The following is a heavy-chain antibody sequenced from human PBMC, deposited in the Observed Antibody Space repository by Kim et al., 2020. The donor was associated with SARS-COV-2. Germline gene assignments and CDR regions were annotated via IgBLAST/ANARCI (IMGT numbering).Heavy chain of an antibody. CDR3: ARAGLYDILTPYGMDV. J-gene: IGHJ6*02. CDR1: GGTFSSYA. D-gene: IGHD3-9*01. Sequence: SVKVSCKASGGTFSSYAISWVRQAPGQGLEWMGGIIPIFGTANYAQKFQGRVTITADESTSTAYMELSSLRSEDTAVYYCARAGLYDILTPYGMDVWGQGTTVTVSS. CDR2: IIPIFGTA. V-gene: IGHV1-69*13.